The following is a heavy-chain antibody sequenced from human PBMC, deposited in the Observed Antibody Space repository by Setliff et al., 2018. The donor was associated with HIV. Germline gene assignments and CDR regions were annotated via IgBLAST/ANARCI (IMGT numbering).Heavy chain of an antibody. CDR2: IGRDGTVA. J-gene: IGHJ4*02. D-gene: IGHD6-13*01. CDR1: GFTFSGYW. Sequence: GGSLRLSCTASGFTFSGYWMHWVRRGPGRGLEWVSRIGRDGTVANYADSVKGRFTISRDNARNTLFLQMNSLGVEDTALYYCGRDVHDAAADNWGRGTLVTVSS. CDR3: GRDVHDAAADN. V-gene: IGHV3-74*01.